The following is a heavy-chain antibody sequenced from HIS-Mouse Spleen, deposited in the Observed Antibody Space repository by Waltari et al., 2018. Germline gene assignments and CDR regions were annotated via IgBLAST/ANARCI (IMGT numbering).Heavy chain of an antibody. J-gene: IGHJ4*02. CDR3: ARDFRICGGDCYPYYFDY. CDR1: GGSISSSSYY. V-gene: IGHV4-39*07. Sequence: QLQLQESGPGLVKPSETLSLTCTVSGGSISSSSYYWGWIRQPPGKGLEWIGSIYYSGSTYYNPSLKSRVTISVDTSKNQFSLKLSSVTAADTAVYYCARDFRICGGDCYPYYFDYWGQGTLVTVSS. D-gene: IGHD2-21*02. CDR2: IYYSGST.